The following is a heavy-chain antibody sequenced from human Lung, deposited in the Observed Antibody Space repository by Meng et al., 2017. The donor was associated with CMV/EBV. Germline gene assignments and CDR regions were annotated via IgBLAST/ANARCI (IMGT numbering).Heavy chain of an antibody. CDR2: ISIDGSSK. D-gene: IGHD6-25*01. Sequence: GGSLRLSCAASGFTFSSYDMNWVRQAPGKALEWVAVISIDGSSKFYADSMKGRFTISRDNSKNTLFLQVNSLRPEDTAVYYCTRRADYCDYWGPGTLVTVSS. CDR3: TRRADYCDY. V-gene: IGHV3-30*04. J-gene: IGHJ4*02. CDR1: GFTFSSYD.